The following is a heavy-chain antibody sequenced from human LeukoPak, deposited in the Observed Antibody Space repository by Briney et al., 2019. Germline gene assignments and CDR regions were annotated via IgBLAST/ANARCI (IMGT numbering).Heavy chain of an antibody. CDR1: GGTFSSYA. D-gene: IGHD6-19*01. CDR3: ARARAGQDAFDI. V-gene: IGHV1-69*05. Sequence: GASVKVSCKASGGTFSSYAISWVRQAPGQGREWMGGIIPIFGTANYAQKFQGRVTITTDEFTSTAYMELSSLRSEDTAVYYCARARAGQDAFDIWGQGTMVTVSS. J-gene: IGHJ3*02. CDR2: IIPIFGTA.